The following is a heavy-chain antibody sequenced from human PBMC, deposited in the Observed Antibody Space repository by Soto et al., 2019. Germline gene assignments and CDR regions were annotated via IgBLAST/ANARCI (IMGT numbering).Heavy chain of an antibody. J-gene: IGHJ6*03. Sequence: GGSLRLSCAASGFTFSSYAMSWVRQAPGKGLEWVSAISGSGGSTYYADSVKGRFTISRDNSKNTLYLQMNSLRAEDTAVYYCAKYGGNEGPPGLYYYYYMDVWGKGTTVTVSS. D-gene: IGHD1-1*01. CDR3: AKYGGNEGPPGLYYYYYMDV. CDR1: GFTFSSYA. CDR2: ISGSGGST. V-gene: IGHV3-23*01.